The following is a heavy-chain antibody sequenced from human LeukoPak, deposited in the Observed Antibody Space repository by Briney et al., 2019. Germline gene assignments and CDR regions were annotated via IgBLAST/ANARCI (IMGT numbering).Heavy chain of an antibody. CDR1: GGTFSSYA. Sequence: SVKVSCKASGGTFSSYAISWVPHAPGQGLEWMGRIIPIFGTANYAQTFQGRITINTDDSTSTAYMEMSSLRSEDTAVYYCGRGRYSDYVHWFDPWGQGTLVTVSS. D-gene: IGHD5-18*01. V-gene: IGHV1-69*05. J-gene: IGHJ5*02. CDR3: GRGRYSDYVHWFDP. CDR2: IIPIFGTA.